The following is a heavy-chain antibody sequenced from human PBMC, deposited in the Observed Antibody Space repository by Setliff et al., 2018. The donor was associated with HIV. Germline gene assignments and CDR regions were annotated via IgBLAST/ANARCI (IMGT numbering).Heavy chain of an antibody. CDR2: IWYDGNHT. D-gene: IGHD1-26*01. V-gene: IGHV3-33*08. J-gene: IGHJ4*02. CDR3: AIWEATMGFDS. Sequence: LSCAASGFTFSSFAMHWVRLAPGKGLEWVALIWYDGNHTYYGDSVKGRFTISRDNSKNTLFLQMDSLITEDTAVYYCAIWEATMGFDSWGQGTLVTVSS. CDR1: GFTFSSFA.